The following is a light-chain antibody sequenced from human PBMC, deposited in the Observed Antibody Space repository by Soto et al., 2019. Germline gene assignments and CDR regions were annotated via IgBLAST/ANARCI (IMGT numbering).Light chain of an antibody. Sequence: EIVMMQSPATLSVSPGERATLSCRASQSVNNYLAWYQQKPCQAPILLIYGASTRATGLPARFSGSGSGTEFTLTISSLQSEDFAVYYCQQYENWPPFTFGPGTKVDLK. CDR2: GAS. CDR1: QSVNNY. J-gene: IGKJ3*01. CDR3: QQYENWPPFT. V-gene: IGKV3-15*01.